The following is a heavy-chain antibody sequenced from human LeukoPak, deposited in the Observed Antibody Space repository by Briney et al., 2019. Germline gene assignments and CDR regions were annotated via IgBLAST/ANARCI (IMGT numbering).Heavy chain of an antibody. CDR2: IRYDGSNK. CDR1: GFTFSSYG. J-gene: IGHJ4*02. Sequence: PGGSLRLSCAASGFTFSSYGMHWVRQAPGKGLEWVAFIRYDGSNKYYADSVKGRFTIFRDNSKNTLYLQMNSLRAEDTAVYYCAKSARRYCSGGSCYYFDYWGQGTLVTVSS. V-gene: IGHV3-30*02. D-gene: IGHD2-15*01. CDR3: AKSARRYCSGGSCYYFDY.